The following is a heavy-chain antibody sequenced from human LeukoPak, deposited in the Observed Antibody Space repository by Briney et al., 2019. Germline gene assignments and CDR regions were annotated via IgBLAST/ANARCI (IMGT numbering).Heavy chain of an antibody. CDR1: GYSFTSYW. D-gene: IGHD2-21*01. V-gene: IGHV5-51*01. CDR3: ARPPAYCGGDCFFDY. CDR2: IYPGDSDT. Sequence: GESLKISCKGSGYSFTSYWIGWVRQMPGKGLEWMGIIYPGDSDTRYSPSFQGQVTISADKSISTAYLQWSSLKASDTAMYYCARPPAYCGGDCFFDYGGQRTLVTVSS. J-gene: IGHJ4*02.